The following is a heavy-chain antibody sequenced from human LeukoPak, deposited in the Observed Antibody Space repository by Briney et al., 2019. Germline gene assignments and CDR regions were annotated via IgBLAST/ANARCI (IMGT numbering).Heavy chain of an antibody. D-gene: IGHD6-19*01. J-gene: IGHJ3*02. Sequence: ASVKVSCKASGYTFTGYYMHWVRQAPGQGLEWMGWINPNSGGTNYAQKFQGRVTMTRDTSISTAYMELSRLRSDDTAVYYCAKVIASSGWSPDAFDIWGQGTMVTVSS. CDR1: GYTFTGYY. CDR3: AKVIASSGWSPDAFDI. V-gene: IGHV1-2*02. CDR2: INPNSGGT.